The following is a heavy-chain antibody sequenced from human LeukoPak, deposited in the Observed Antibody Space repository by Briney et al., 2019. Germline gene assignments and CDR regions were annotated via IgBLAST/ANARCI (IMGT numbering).Heavy chain of an antibody. CDR3: ARGQLVNWFDP. CDR2: INPSSGGT. V-gene: IGHV1-2*02. Sequence: GASVKVSCKASGYIFTTYYMHWLRQAPGQGLEWMGWINPSSGGTNYAQKFQGRVTMTRDTSISTAYMELSRLRSDDTAVYYCARGQLVNWFDPWGQGTLVTVSS. J-gene: IGHJ5*02. CDR1: GYIFTTYY.